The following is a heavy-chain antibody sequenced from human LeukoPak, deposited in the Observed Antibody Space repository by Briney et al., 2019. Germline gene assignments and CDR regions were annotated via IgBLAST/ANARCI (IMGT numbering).Heavy chain of an antibody. Sequence: GGSLRLSCAASGFTFSSYSMNWVRQAPGKGLEWVSSISSSSGYTYYADSVKGRFTISRDNAKNSLYLQMNSLRAADTAVYYCARDRTSSTSSYSIGYYYYYMDVWGKGTTVTVSS. CDR2: ISSSSGYT. CDR1: GFTFSSYS. J-gene: IGHJ6*03. V-gene: IGHV3-21*01. D-gene: IGHD6-13*01. CDR3: ARDRTSSTSSYSIGYYYYYMDV.